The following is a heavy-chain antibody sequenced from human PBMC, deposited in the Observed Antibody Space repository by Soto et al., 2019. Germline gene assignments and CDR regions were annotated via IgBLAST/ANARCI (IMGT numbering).Heavy chain of an antibody. CDR1: GGPLSTYY. V-gene: IGHV4-59*01. CDR2: IQNSGSS. CDR3: ARDGGVVGAEGAFEI. J-gene: IGHJ3*02. Sequence: SETLSLTCTVSGGPLSTYYWSWIRRPPGKELEWIGYIQNSGSSNSNPSLKSRVTISVDTSTNQFSLKLRNVTGADTAVYYCARDGGVVGAEGAFEIWGQGTMVTVSS. D-gene: IGHD1-26*01.